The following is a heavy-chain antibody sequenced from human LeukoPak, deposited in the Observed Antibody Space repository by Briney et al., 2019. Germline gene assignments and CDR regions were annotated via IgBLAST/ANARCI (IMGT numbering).Heavy chain of an antibody. J-gene: IGHJ3*01. CDR2: IRGSTSSST. D-gene: IGHD6-19*01. CDR1: GFTFSSYA. V-gene: IGHV3-23*01. CDR3: AKSLSGWHTDGYDF. Sequence: GGSLRLSCAASGFTFSSYAMTWVRQAPGKGLDWVSSIRGSTSSSTYYADSVQGRFTISRDNSKNTLYLQMNSLRVEDTAVYYCAKSLSGWHTDGYDFWGQGTMVTVSS.